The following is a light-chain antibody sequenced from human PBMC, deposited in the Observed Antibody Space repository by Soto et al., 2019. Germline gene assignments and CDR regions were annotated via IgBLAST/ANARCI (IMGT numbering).Light chain of an antibody. Sequence: ENVLTQYPDTLSLSTGERATLSCRASQNVSTFLAWYQQKPGQAPRLLIYDASNRATGIPARFSGSGSGTDFTLTISSLEPEDFAVYYCQQYGSSPRTFGQGTKVDI. CDR1: QNVSTF. V-gene: IGKV3-11*01. CDR3: QQYGSSPRT. J-gene: IGKJ1*01. CDR2: DAS.